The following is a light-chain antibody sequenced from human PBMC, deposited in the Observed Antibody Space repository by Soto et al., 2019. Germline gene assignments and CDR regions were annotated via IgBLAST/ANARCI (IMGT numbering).Light chain of an antibody. CDR1: SSDVGGYNY. Sequence: QSALTHPPSASGSPGPSVTISCTGTSSDVGGYNYVSWYQQHPGKVPKLMVYEVNKRPSGVPDRFSGSKSGNTASLTVSGLQAEDEADYYCTSYAGGNNVFGTGTKLTVL. CDR2: EVN. V-gene: IGLV2-8*01. CDR3: TSYAGGNNV. J-gene: IGLJ1*01.